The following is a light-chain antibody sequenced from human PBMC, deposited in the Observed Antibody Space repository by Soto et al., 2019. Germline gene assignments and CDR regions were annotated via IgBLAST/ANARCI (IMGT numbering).Light chain of an antibody. J-gene: IGKJ5*01. V-gene: IGKV3-20*01. CDR1: QSVGGN. CDR2: GAS. CDR3: QHYAAAPIT. Sequence: TVLTQSPVTLSLYPGERATLSCRASQSVGGNVAWYQQKPGQAPKLLISGASSRAPGIPDRFSGSGSGADFTLSISRLEPEDFALYYCQHYAAAPITFGQGTRLDI.